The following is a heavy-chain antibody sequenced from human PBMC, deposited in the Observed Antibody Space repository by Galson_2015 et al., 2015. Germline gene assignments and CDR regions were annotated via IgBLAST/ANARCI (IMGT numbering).Heavy chain of an antibody. CDR1: GFTFDDYA. D-gene: IGHD5-18*01. Sequence: SLRLSCAASGFTFDDYAMHWVRHAPGKGLEWVSGISWNSGSIGYADSVKGRFTISRDNAKNSLYLQMNSLRAEDTALYHCAKERIGYSYGDDAFDIWGQGTMVAVSS. CDR3: AKERIGYSYGDDAFDI. J-gene: IGHJ3*02. CDR2: ISWNSGSI. V-gene: IGHV3-9*01.